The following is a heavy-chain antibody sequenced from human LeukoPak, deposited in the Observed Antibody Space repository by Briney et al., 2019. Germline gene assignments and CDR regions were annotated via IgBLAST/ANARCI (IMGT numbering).Heavy chain of an antibody. Sequence: GGSLRLSCAASGFTVSSNYMSWVRQTPGKGLEWVSVTYGDGSTYYADSVEGRFTVSRDNSKNALYLQMNTLRAEDTAVYYCARDNRDESGSYSTRFDLWGRGTLVTVSS. CDR2: TYGDGST. D-gene: IGHD1-26*01. CDR3: ARDNRDESGSYSTRFDL. V-gene: IGHV3-66*01. J-gene: IGHJ2*01. CDR1: GFTVSSNY.